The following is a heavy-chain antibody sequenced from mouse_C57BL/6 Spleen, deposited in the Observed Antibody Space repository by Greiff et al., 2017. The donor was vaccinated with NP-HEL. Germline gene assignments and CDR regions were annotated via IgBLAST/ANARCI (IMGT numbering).Heavy chain of an antibody. CDR3: VYGSSYFYAMDY. Sequence: EVKLEESGPGLVKPSQSLSLTCSVTGYSITSGYYWNWIRQFPGNKLEWMGYISYDGSNNYNPSLKNRISITRDTSKNQVFLKLNSVTTEDTATYYCVYGSSYFYAMDYWGQGTSVTVSS. D-gene: IGHD1-1*01. CDR1: GYSITSGYY. V-gene: IGHV3-6*01. CDR2: ISYDGSN. J-gene: IGHJ4*01.